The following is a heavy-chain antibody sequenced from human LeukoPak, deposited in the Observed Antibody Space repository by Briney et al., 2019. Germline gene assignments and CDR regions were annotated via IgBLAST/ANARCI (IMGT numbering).Heavy chain of an antibody. V-gene: IGHV3-23*01. CDR3: AKDDAWLQYGN. J-gene: IGHJ4*02. D-gene: IGHD5-24*01. CDR1: GFTFSSYG. CDR2: ISGSGGST. Sequence: GGSLRLSCAASGFTFSSYGMSWVRQAPGKGLEWVSAISGSGGSTYYADSVKGRFTISRDNSKNTLCLQMNSLRAEDTAVYYCAKDDAWLQYGNWGRGTLVTVSS.